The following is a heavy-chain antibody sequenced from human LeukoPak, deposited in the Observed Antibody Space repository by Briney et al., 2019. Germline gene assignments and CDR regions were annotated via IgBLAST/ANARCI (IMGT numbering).Heavy chain of an antibody. V-gene: IGHV3-23*01. D-gene: IGHD2-8*02. CDR3: AKPRTTGLGWAQFDY. CDR2: FDGNGPNT. CDR1: GFTFSSFA. J-gene: IGHJ4*02. Sequence: AGGSLRLSCAASGFTFSSFAMTWVRQAPGKGLGWVSGFDGNGPNTYYADSVKGRWTISRDNSRNTLYLEMNSLRPEDTAIYYCAKPRTTGLGWAQFDYWGQGSLVTVSS.